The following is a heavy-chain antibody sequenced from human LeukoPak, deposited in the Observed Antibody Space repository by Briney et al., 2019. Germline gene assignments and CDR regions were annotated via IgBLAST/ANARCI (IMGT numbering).Heavy chain of an antibody. CDR1: RGSTRSATSC. J-gene: IGHJ4*02. CDR3: ASHTPGTMYSY. V-gene: IGHV4-39*01. Sequence: PSETLSLTCALSRGSTRSATSCSVWIRLHPRNWMEWIGTISRSGSTFYNPSLRSRVTISVDTSKNQLSLNLNSVTATDTAVYYCASHTPGTMYSYWGQGSLVTVSS. D-gene: IGHD1-7*01. CDR2: ISRSGST.